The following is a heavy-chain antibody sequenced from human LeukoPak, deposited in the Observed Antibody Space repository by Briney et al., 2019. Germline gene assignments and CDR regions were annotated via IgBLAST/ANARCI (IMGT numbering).Heavy chain of an antibody. CDR2: IRYDGSNK. V-gene: IGHV3-30*02. J-gene: IGHJ3*02. Sequence: GGSLRLSCAASGVTFSSYGMHWVRQAPGKGLEWVAFIRYDGSNKYYADSVKGRFTLSRDNSKNTLYLQMNSLRAEDTAVYYCAKDREWLQRFGDAFDIWGQGTMVTVSS. CDR1: GVTFSSYG. CDR3: AKDREWLQRFGDAFDI. D-gene: IGHD5-12*01.